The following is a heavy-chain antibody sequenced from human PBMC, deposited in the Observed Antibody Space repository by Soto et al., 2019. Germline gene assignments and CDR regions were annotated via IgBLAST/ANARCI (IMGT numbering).Heavy chain of an antibody. CDR1: GFTFSSYA. Sequence: QVQLVESGGGVVQPGRSLRLSCAASGFTFSSYAMHWVRQAPGKGLAWVAVISYDGSNKYYADSVKGRFTISRDNSKNTLCLQMNSLRAEDTAVYYCARDKRFLGTGWFDPWGQGALVTVSS. J-gene: IGHJ5*02. V-gene: IGHV3-30-3*01. CDR3: ARDKRFLGTGWFDP. D-gene: IGHD3-3*01. CDR2: ISYDGSNK.